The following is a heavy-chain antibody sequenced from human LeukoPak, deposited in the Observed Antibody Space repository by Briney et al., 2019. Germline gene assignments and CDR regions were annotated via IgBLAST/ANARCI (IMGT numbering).Heavy chain of an antibody. CDR3: AKGDYHGSGNTYYYFDL. J-gene: IGHJ2*01. Sequence: KPSETLSLTCTVSGVSMRSYYWSWIRLPAGKGLEWIGRVHGSGNTNYNPSLKSRVTMSVDTSKNQFSLKLSSVTAADSAVYYCAKGDYHGSGNTYYYFDLWGRGTPVTVSS. CDR2: VHGSGNT. V-gene: IGHV4-4*07. D-gene: IGHD3-10*01. CDR1: GVSMRSYY.